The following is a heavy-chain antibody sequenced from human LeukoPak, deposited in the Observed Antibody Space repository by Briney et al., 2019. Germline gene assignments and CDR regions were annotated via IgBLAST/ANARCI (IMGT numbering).Heavy chain of an antibody. Sequence: GGSLRLSCAASGFTFSSYAMSWVRQAPGKGLEWISAISGRGGSTYYADSVKGRFTISRDNSKNTLYLQMNSLRAEDTAVYYCAKDAVGHSSWTFDYWGQGTLVTVSS. CDR1: GFTFSSYA. CDR3: AKDAVGHSSWTFDY. CDR2: ISGRGGST. V-gene: IGHV3-23*01. D-gene: IGHD6-13*01. J-gene: IGHJ4*02.